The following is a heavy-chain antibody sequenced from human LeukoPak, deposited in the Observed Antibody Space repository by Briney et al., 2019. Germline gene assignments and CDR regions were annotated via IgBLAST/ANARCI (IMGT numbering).Heavy chain of an antibody. CDR1: GFTFSSYG. D-gene: IGHD1-1*01. Sequence: GGSLRLSCAASGFTFSSYGMHWVRQAPGKGLEWVAVMSYDGRNTYYADSVKGQFTISRDNSKNTLYLQMNSLRVEDTAVYYCAKVQLERRELLPNFDYWGQGTLVTVSS. J-gene: IGHJ4*02. V-gene: IGHV3-30*18. CDR2: MSYDGRNT. CDR3: AKVQLERRELLPNFDY.